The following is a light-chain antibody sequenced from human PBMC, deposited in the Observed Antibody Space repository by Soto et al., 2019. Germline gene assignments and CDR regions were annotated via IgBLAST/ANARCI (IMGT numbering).Light chain of an antibody. CDR2: DAS. CDR3: QQYSSSRT. CDR1: QSVSSN. V-gene: IGKV3-20*01. Sequence: EIVLTQSPGTLSLSPGERATLSCRASQSVSSNLAWYQQKPGQAPRLLMYDASSRATGIPDRFSGSGSGTDFTLTISRLEPEDFAVYYCQQYSSSRTFGQGTMVDIK. J-gene: IGKJ1*01.